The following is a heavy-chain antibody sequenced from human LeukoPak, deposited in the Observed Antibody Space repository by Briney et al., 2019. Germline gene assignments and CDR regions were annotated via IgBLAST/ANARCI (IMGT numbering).Heavy chain of an antibody. V-gene: IGHV3-21*06. D-gene: IGHD6-19*01. J-gene: IGHJ4*02. CDR2: INRGSNHI. CDR1: GFTFSAYS. CDR3: ARDSSGWSRDY. Sequence: PGGSLRLSCAASGFTFSAYSMSWVRQAPGKGLEWVSSINRGSNHIYYADAVKGRFTIPRDNAKNSLYLQMNSLRAEDTAIYYCARDSSGWSRDYWGQGTLVTASS.